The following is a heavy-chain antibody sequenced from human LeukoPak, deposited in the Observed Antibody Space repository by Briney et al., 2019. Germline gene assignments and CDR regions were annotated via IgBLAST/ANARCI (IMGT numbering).Heavy chain of an antibody. D-gene: IGHD3-22*01. CDR1: GVSISSGDYY. Sequence: PSETLSLTCTVSGVSISSGDYYWSWIRQPPGKGLEWIGYMYYSGSTYYNPSLKSRVTISLDTSKNQFSLKLSSVTAADTAVYYCARPYYYDSRIDPWGQGTLVIVSS. CDR2: MYYSGST. V-gene: IGHV4-30-4*01. CDR3: ARPYYYDSRIDP. J-gene: IGHJ5*02.